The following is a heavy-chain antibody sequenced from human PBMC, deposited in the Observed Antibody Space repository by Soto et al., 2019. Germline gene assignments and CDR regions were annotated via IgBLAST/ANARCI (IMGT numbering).Heavy chain of an antibody. J-gene: IGHJ5*02. CDR2: IIPILGIA. CDR3: ARDPPMITFGGDATT. D-gene: IGHD3-16*01. V-gene: IGHV1-69*04. CDR1: GGTFSSYT. Sequence: SVKVSCKASGGTFSSYTISWVRQAPGRGLEWMGRIIPILGIANYAQKFQGRVTITADKSTSTAYMELSSLRSEDTAVYYCARDPPMITFGGDATTWGQGTLVTVSS.